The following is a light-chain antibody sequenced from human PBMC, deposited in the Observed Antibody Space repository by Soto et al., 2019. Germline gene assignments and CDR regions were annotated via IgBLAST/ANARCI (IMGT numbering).Light chain of an antibody. CDR3: SSYTSRKTWM. V-gene: IGLV2-14*01. Sequence: QPVLTQPASVSGSPGQSITISCTGSSSDVGGHGYVSWSQQHPGKAPKLLIYEVSNRPSGVSNRFSASKSGNTASLTISGLQPEDEADYYCSSYTSRKTWMFGGGTKLTVL. J-gene: IGLJ3*02. CDR1: SSDVGGHGY. CDR2: EVS.